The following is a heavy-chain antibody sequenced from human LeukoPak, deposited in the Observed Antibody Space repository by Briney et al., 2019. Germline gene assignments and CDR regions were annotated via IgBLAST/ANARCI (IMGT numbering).Heavy chain of an antibody. J-gene: IGHJ4*02. CDR2: IRSSGEIT. V-gene: IGHV3-23*01. CDR3: AKDRGAAADSDY. CDR1: GITFSSYA. Sequence: GGSLRLSCAASGITFSSYAMSWVRQAPGKGLEWVSGIRSSGEITSYADSVKGRFTISRDNSKNTLFLQMNSLRAEDTAVYYCAKDRGAAADSDYWGQGTLVTVSS. D-gene: IGHD6-13*01.